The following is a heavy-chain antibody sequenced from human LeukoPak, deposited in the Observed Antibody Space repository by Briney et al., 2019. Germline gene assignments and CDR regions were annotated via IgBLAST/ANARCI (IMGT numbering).Heavy chain of an antibody. CDR2: IYWNDDK. CDR3: AHSSYCSRGGCYRGWDYFDY. J-gene: IGHJ4*02. V-gene: IGHV2-5*01. CDR1: GFSLSTSGVG. D-gene: IGHD2-15*01. Sequence: ESGPTLVNPTQTLTLTCTFSGFSLSTSGVGVGWIRQPPGKALEWLALIYWNDDKYYSPSLKSRLTITKDTSKNQVVLTMTNMDPVDTATYYCAHSSYCSRGGCYRGWDYFDYWGQGTLVTVSS.